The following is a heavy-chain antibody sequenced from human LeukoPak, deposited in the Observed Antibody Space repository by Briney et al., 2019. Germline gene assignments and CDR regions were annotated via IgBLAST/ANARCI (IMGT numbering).Heavy chain of an antibody. Sequence: ASVKVSCKASGGTFSSYAISWVRQAPGQGLEWMGGIIPIFGTANYAQKFQGRVTITADESTSTAYMELSSLRSDDTAVYYCARGDYSSSSPDYWGQGTLVTVSS. J-gene: IGHJ4*02. CDR3: ARGDYSSSSPDY. V-gene: IGHV1-69*13. CDR2: IIPIFGTA. D-gene: IGHD6-6*01. CDR1: GGTFSSYA.